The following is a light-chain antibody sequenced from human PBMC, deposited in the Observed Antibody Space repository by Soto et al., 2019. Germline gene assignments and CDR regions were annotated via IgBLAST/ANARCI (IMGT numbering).Light chain of an antibody. J-gene: IGKJ1*01. CDR1: QTISSW. CDR2: KAS. CDR3: QHYNSYSEA. V-gene: IGKV1-5*03. Sequence: IHIAHSPSTLSGSVGDRDLITCLASQTISSWLAWYQQKPGKAPKLLIYKASTLKSGVPSRFSGSGSGTEFTLTISSLQPDDFATYYCQHYNSYSEAFGQGTKVDIK.